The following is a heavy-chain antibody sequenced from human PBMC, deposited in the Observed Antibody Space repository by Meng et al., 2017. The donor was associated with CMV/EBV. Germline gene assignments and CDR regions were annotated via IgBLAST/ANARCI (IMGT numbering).Heavy chain of an antibody. CDR2: IKQDGSEK. CDR1: GFTFSSYW. CDR3: ARDTPGRRIWSGYPSGDYYGMDV. D-gene: IGHD3-3*01. V-gene: IGHV3-7*01. J-gene: IGHJ6*02. Sequence: GESLKISCAASGFTFSSYWMSWVRQAPGKGLEWVANIKQDGSEKYYVDSVKGRFTISRDNAKNSLYLQMNSLRAEDTAVYYCARDTPGRRIWSGYPSGDYYGMDVWGQGTTVPSP.